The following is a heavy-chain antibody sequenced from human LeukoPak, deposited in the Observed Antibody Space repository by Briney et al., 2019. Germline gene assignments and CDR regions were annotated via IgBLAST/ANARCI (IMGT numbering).Heavy chain of an antibody. CDR3: ARDLHYYDSSGHRYNYYYGMDV. CDR2: IYYSGST. J-gene: IGHJ6*02. CDR1: GGSISSYY. V-gene: IGHV4-59*01. Sequence: PSETLSLTCTVSGGSISSYYWSWIRQPPGKGLEWIGYIYYSGSTNYNPSLKSRVTISVDTSKNQFSLKLSSVTAADTAVYYCARDLHYYDSSGHRYNYYYGMDVWGQGTTVTVSS. D-gene: IGHD3-22*01.